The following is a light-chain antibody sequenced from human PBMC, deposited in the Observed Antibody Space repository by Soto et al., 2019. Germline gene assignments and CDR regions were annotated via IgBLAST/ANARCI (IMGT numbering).Light chain of an antibody. CDR3: QVWDSSSDHVV. V-gene: IGLV3-21*04. CDR2: YDS. CDR1: NIGSKS. Sequence: SYGLTQPPSVSVAPGKTARITCGGNNIGSKSVHWYQQKPGQAPVLVIYYDSDRSSGIPERFSGSNSGNTATLTISRVEAGDEADYYCQVWDSSSDHVVFGGGIKLTVL. J-gene: IGLJ2*01.